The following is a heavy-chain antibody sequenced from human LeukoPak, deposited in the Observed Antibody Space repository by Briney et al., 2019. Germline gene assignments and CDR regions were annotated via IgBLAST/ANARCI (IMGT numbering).Heavy chain of an antibody. CDR3: ARRSVTRWYYSD. J-gene: IGHJ4*02. D-gene: IGHD3-10*01. Sequence: SEILSLTCSVSGGSTSSYYWSCIRHPPGKGLEWIGYISPTGGTNYNPSLTSRVTVSVDTSKNLFSLKLDPVTAADTAVYFCARRSVTRWYYSDWGQGTLVTVSS. CDR2: ISPTGGT. CDR1: GGSTSSYY. V-gene: IGHV4-4*09.